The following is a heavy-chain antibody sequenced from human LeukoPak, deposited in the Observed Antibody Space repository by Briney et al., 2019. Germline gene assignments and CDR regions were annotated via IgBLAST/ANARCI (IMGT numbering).Heavy chain of an antibody. J-gene: IGHJ4*02. D-gene: IGHD2-2*01. V-gene: IGHV3-30*01. Sequence: GGSLRLSCAASGFTFSSYAMHWVRQAPGKGLEWVAVISYDGSNKYYADSVKGRFTISRDNSKNTLYLQVNSLRAEDTAVYYCAREDIVVVPATYSGYDTAVSTFDYWGQGTLVTVSS. CDR3: AREDIVVVPATYSGYDTAVSTFDY. CDR2: ISYDGSNK. CDR1: GFTFSSYA.